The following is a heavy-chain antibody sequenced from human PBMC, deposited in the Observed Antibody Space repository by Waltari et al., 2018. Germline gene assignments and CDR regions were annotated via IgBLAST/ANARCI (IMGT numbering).Heavy chain of an antibody. CDR3: ASSPAYGDYVDY. Sequence: EVQLVESGGGLVQPGGSLRLSCAASGFTFSSYWMSWVRQAPGKGLEWVANIKQDGSEKYNGDSVKGRFTSSRDNAKNSLYLQMNSLRAEDTAVYYCASSPAYGDYVDYWGQGTLVTVSS. D-gene: IGHD4-17*01. V-gene: IGHV3-7*01. J-gene: IGHJ4*02. CDR1: GFTFSSYW. CDR2: IKQDGSEK.